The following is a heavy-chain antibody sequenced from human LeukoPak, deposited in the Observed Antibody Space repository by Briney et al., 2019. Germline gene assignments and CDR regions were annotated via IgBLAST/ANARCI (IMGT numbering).Heavy chain of an antibody. CDR1: GFTFTSSA. J-gene: IGHJ4*02. D-gene: IGHD5-12*01. V-gene: IGHV1-58*02. CDR3: ARGRGYSGYDRHRDY. Sequence: SVKVSCKASGFTFTSSAMQWVRQARGQRLEWIGWIVVGSGNTNYAQKFQERVTITRDMSTSTAYMELSSLRSEDTAVYYCARGRGYSGYDRHRDYWGQGTLVTVSS. CDR2: IVVGSGNT.